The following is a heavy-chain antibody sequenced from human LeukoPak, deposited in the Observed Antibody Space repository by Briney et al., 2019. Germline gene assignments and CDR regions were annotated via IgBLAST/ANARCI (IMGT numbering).Heavy chain of an antibody. D-gene: IGHD5-24*01. CDR1: GFTFSSYS. J-gene: IGHJ3*02. V-gene: IGHV3-30*02. CDR3: AKDFVEMAIIGWGAFHI. Sequence: PGGSLRLSCAASGFTFSSYSMNWVRQTPGKGLEWVAFIRYDSSNEYYADSVKGRFTISRDNAHNTLYLQMNSLTREDTAVYFCAKDFVEMAIIGWGAFHIWGQGSMVTVSS. CDR2: IRYDSSNE.